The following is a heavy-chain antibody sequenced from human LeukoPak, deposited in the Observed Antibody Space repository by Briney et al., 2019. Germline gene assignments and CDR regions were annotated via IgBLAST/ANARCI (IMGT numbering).Heavy chain of an antibody. J-gene: IGHJ3*02. CDR2: IYYSGST. V-gene: IGHV4-59*01. CDR1: GGSLSSYY. Sequence: SETLSLTCTVSGGSLSSYYWSWFRQPPGKGLEWIGYIYYSGSTNYNPSLKSRVTISVDTSKNQFSLKLSSVTAADTAVYYCARERYDSSEDDAFDIWGQGTMVTVSS. D-gene: IGHD3-22*01. CDR3: ARERYDSSEDDAFDI.